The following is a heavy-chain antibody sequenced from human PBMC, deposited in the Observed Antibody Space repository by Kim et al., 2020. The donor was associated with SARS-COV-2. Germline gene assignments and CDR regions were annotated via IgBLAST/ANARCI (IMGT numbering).Heavy chain of an antibody. D-gene: IGHD4-17*01. J-gene: IGHJ4*02. CDR2: VTHIGRT. CDR3: APIYGGYADFDH. V-gene: IGHV4-34*01. Sequence: SETLSLTCAVYGGPSGQYYWSWIRQPPGKGLEWIAEVTHIGRTHYNPSLMSRATISIDMSRNQFSLTLRSVTAADTATYYCAPIYGGYADFDHGGQGTLVTVSS. CDR1: GGPSGQYY.